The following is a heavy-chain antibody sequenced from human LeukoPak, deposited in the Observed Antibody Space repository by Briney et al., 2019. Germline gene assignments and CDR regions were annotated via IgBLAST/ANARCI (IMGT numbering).Heavy chain of an antibody. CDR2: ISGSGGST. CDR3: AKDGDGDWAYYYYGMDV. Sequence: GGSLRLSCAASGFTFSSYWMSWVRQAPGKGLEWVSAISGSGGSTYYADSVKGRFTISRDNSRNTLYLQMNSLRAEDTAVYYCAKDGDGDWAYYYYGMDVWGQGTTVTVSS. V-gene: IGHV3-23*01. D-gene: IGHD4-17*01. J-gene: IGHJ6*02. CDR1: GFTFSSYW.